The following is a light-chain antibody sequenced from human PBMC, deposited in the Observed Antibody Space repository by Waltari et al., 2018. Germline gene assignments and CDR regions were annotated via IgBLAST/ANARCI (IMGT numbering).Light chain of an antibody. CDR1: QSVSSY. V-gene: IGKV3-11*01. J-gene: IGKJ2*03. Sequence: VILTQSPATLSLSPGERATLSCRASQSVSSYLAWYQQKPGQAHRLLIYGASSRATGIPYRFSGSGSGTDFTLTIIILEPEDVGVYHCYQHSSGYSFGQGTKVEIK. CDR3: YQHSSGYS. CDR2: GAS.